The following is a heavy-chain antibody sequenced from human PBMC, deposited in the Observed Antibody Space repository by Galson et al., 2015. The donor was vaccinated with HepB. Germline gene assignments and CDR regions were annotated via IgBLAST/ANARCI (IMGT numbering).Heavy chain of an antibody. J-gene: IGHJ3*02. D-gene: IGHD3-3*01. CDR1: GFTFSSYW. CDR3: ARVGNYDFWSGLGAFDI. CDR2: INSDGSST. V-gene: IGHV3-74*01. Sequence: SLRLSCAASGFTFSSYWMHWVRQAPGKGLVWVSRINSDGSSTSYADSVKGRFTISRDNAKNTLYLQMNSLRAEDTAVYYCARVGNYDFWSGLGAFDIWGQGTMVTVSS.